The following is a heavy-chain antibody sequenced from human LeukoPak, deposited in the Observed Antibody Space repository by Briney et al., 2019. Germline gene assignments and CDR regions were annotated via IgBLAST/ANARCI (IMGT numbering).Heavy chain of an antibody. Sequence: GGSLRLSCAASGFTFDEYGMTWVRQAPGKGLEWVGRIKSKTDGGTTDYAAPVKGRFTISRDDSKNTLYLQMNSLKTEDTAMYYCATGIPPAYNYDTSGYYPYWGQGTLVTVSS. CDR1: GFTFDEYG. CDR3: ATGIPPAYNYDTSGYYPY. J-gene: IGHJ4*02. V-gene: IGHV3-15*01. D-gene: IGHD3-22*01. CDR2: IKSKTDGGTT.